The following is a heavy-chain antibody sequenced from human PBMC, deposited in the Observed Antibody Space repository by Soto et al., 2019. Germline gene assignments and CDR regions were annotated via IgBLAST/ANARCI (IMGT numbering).Heavy chain of an antibody. J-gene: IGHJ4*02. CDR3: AASLDYTCCLEFDY. Sequence: QVPLVQSGAEVKKPGASVKVSCKASGYAFASYGINWVRQAPGQRLEWMGWMSPHNGITNYEQNLQGRVTMTTDTSTNTAFMDLSSLRSDDTAVYYFAASLDYTCCLEFDYWGQGTLVTFSS. D-gene: IGHD2-2*02. CDR1: GYAFASYG. CDR2: MSPHNGIT. V-gene: IGHV1-18*01.